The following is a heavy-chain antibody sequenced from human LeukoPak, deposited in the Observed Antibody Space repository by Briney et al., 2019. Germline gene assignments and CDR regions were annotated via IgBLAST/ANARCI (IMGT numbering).Heavy chain of an antibody. CDR1: GGSISNYY. J-gene: IGHJ5*02. CDR2: ISHSGST. D-gene: IGHD5-18*01. V-gene: IGHV4-59*01. CDR3: ARDARGYNYDYSWFDT. Sequence: PSETLSLTCTVSGGSISNYYWSWIRQPPGRGLEWIGYISHSGSTEYDPSLKSRVTISVDTSQNQFSLRLTSVTAADTAVYWCARDARGYNYDYSWFDTWGQGTPVTVSS.